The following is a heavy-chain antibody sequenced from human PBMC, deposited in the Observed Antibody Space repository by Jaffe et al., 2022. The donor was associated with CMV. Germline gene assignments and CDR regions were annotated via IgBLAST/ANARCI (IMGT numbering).Heavy chain of an antibody. J-gene: IGHJ4*02. D-gene: IGHD2-8*02. V-gene: IGHV3-7*03. Sequence: EVQLVESGGTLVQPGESLRLSCAASGFTFNTYWMTWVRQAPGKGLEWVANIKQDGSEKYYADSVKGRFNISRDNAKNSLYLQMNRLRAEDAAVYYCARMSLCLLVSCRYYSDYWGQGTQVTVSS. CDR2: IKQDGSEK. CDR1: GFTFNTYW. CDR3: ARMSLCLLVSCRYYSDY.